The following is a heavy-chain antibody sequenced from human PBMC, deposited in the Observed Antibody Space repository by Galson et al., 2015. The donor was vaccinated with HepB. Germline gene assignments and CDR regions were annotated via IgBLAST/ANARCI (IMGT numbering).Heavy chain of an antibody. Sequence: ETLSLTCAVYGGSFSGFYWSWIRQPPGKGLEWIGEISHSGTTNYNPSLKSRVTISADTSKKRFSLKLRSVTAADTAVYYCARDVDWNWFDSWGQGTQVTV. D-gene: IGHD3-9*01. CDR1: GGSFSGFY. CDR2: ISHSGTT. V-gene: IGHV4-34*01. CDR3: ARDVDWNWFDS. J-gene: IGHJ5*01.